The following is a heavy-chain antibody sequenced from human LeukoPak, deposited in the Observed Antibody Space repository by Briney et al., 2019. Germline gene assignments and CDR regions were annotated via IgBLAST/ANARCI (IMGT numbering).Heavy chain of an antibody. J-gene: IGHJ4*02. Sequence: SETLSVTCTVSGGSISSGGYYWSWIRQHPGKGLEWIGYIYYSGSTYYNPSLKSRVTISVDTSKNQFSLKLSSVTAADTAVYYCARGEWDLLFDYWGQGTLVTVSS. D-gene: IGHD1-26*01. CDR2: IYYSGST. CDR1: GGSISSGGYY. CDR3: ARGEWDLLFDY. V-gene: IGHV4-31*03.